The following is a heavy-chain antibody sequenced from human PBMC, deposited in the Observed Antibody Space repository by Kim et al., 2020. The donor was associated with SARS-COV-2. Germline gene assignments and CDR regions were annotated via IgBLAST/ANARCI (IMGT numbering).Heavy chain of an antibody. D-gene: IGHD1-1*01. CDR2: INAGNGNT. J-gene: IGHJ6*02. Sequence: ASVKVSCKASGYTFGSYAIHWVRQAPGQRLEWMGWINAGNGNTKYSQKFQGRVTITRDTSTNTVYMELGSLRSEDTALYYCSRDWYNWNYYGMDVCGQGT. CDR3: SRDWYNWNYYGMDV. CDR1: GYTFGSYA. V-gene: IGHV1-3*01.